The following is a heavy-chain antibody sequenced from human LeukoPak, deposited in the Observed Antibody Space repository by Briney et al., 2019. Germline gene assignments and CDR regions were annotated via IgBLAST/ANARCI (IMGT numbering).Heavy chain of an antibody. V-gene: IGHV7-4-1*02. Sequence: GASVKVSCKASGYTFTTYAMNWVRQAPGQGLEWMGWININTGNPTYAQGFTGRFVFSLDTSVSTAYLQISNLKAEDTAVYYCARVGLYYYDSSGYYDYWGQGTLVTVSS. CDR1: GYTFTTYA. J-gene: IGHJ4*02. D-gene: IGHD3-22*01. CDR2: ININTGNP. CDR3: ARVGLYYYDSSGYYDY.